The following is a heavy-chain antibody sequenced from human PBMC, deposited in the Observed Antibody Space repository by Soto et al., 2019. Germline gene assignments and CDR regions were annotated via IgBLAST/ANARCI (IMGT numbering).Heavy chain of an antibody. V-gene: IGHV3-73*01. CDR3: TSYTDSSGYYYYYGMDV. CDR1: GFTFSGSA. D-gene: IGHD3-22*01. J-gene: IGHJ6*02. CDR2: IRSKANSYAT. Sequence: EVQLVESGGGLVQPGGSLKLSCAASGFTFSGSAMHWVRQASGKGLEWVGRIRSKANSYATAYAASVKGRFTISRDESKNTATLQMNSLKTEDTAVYYCTSYTDSSGYYYYYGMDVWGQGTTVTVSS.